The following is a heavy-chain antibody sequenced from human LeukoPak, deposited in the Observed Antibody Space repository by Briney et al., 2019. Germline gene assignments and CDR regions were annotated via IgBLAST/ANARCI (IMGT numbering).Heavy chain of an antibody. CDR1: GGFISSYY. D-gene: IGHD1-26*01. CDR3: ASGTYGEGFDY. CDR2: IYYSGST. V-gene: IGHV4-59*01. Sequence: SETLSLTCTVSGGFISSYYWSWIRQPPGKGLEWIGYIYYSGSTNYNPSLKSRVTISVDTSKNQFSLKLSSVTAADTAVYYCASGTYGEGFDYWGQGTLVTVSS. J-gene: IGHJ4*02.